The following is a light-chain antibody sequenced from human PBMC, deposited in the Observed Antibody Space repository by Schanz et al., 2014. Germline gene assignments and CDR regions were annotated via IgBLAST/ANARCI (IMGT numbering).Light chain of an antibody. J-gene: IGKJ2*01. CDR2: GAS. CDR3: QQYDKWPGT. V-gene: IGKV3-20*01. CDR1: QSVSSIY. Sequence: EIVLTQSPGTLSLSPGERATLSCRASQSVSSIYLAWYQQKPGQAPRLLIYGASSRATGIPDRFSGSGSGTEFTLTISSLQSEDFAVYYCQQYDKWPGTFGQGTKLEIK.